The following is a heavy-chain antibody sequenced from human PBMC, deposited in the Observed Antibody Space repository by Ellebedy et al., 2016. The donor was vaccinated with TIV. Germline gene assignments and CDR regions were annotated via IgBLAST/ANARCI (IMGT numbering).Heavy chain of an antibody. CDR1: GGSFSGYY. D-gene: IGHD3-10*01. CDR3: ARLLITMVYGMDV. J-gene: IGHJ6*02. V-gene: IGHV4-34*01. Sequence: MPSETLSLTCAVYGGSFSGYYWSWIRQPPGKGLEWIGEINHSGSTNYNPSLKSRVIISVETSKNQFSLKLSSVTAADTAVYYCARLLITMVYGMDVWGQGTTVTVSS. CDR2: INHSGST.